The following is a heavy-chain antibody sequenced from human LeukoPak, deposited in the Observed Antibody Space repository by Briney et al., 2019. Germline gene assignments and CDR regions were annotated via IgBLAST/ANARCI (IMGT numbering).Heavy chain of an antibody. CDR2: IYYSGST. CDR1: GGSINNSPYY. D-gene: IGHD2-21*02. CDR3: ARRAPRYCGGDCYIDY. V-gene: IGHV4-39*07. Sequence: SETLSLTCTVSGGSINNSPYYWGWIRQPPGKGLEWIGTIYYSGSTYYNPSLNSRVTISVDTSKNHFSLKLSSVTAADTAVYYCARRAPRYCGGDCYIDYWGQGTLVTVSS. J-gene: IGHJ4*02.